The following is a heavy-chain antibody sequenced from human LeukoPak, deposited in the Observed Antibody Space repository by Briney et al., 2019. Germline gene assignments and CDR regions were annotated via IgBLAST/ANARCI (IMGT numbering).Heavy chain of an antibody. D-gene: IGHD6-6*01. J-gene: IGHJ4*02. CDR1: GFTFDDYA. CDR3: ARDPSYSSSSPYFDY. CDR2: ISWNSGNI. Sequence: GGSLRLSCAASGFTFDDYAMHWVRQVPGKGLEWDSGISWNSGNIEYADSVKGRFTISRDNAKKSLFLQMNSLRAEDTALYYCARDPSYSSSSPYFDYWGQGVLVTVSS. V-gene: IGHV3-9*01.